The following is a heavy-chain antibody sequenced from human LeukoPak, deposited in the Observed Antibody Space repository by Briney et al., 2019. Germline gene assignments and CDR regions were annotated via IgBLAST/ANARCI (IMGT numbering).Heavy chain of an antibody. CDR1: GFTFSSDW. D-gene: IGHD3-22*01. CDR2: INSDGSST. V-gene: IGHV3-74*01. Sequence: GGSLRLSCAASGFTFSSDWMHWVRQAPGKGLVWVSRINSDGSSTTYADSVKGRFTISRDNAKNTLYLQMNSLRAEDTAIYYCARDVGERSGYADYWGQGTLVTVSS. CDR3: ARDVGERSGYADY. J-gene: IGHJ4*02.